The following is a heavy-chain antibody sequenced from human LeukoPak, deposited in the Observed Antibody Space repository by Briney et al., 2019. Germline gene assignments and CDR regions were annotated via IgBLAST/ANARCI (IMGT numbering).Heavy chain of an antibody. D-gene: IGHD3-22*01. V-gene: IGHV3-23*01. J-gene: IGHJ4*02. CDR3: AKEVVGGYYLTSFYDY. CDR1: GFTFSSYA. Sequence: GGSPRLSCAASGFTFSSYAISWVRQAPGKGLEWVSAISSSGGSTYYADSVEGRFTISRDNSKNTLFLQMNSLRAEDTAVYYCAKEVVGGYYLTSFYDYWGQGTLVTVSS. CDR2: ISSSGGST.